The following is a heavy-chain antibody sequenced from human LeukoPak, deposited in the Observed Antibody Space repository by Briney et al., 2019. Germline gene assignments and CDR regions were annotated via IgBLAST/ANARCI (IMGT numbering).Heavy chain of an antibody. CDR2: IYYSGST. V-gene: IGHV4-4*02. CDR1: GGSISSSNW. D-gene: IGHD6-19*01. CDR3: ARPAGDY. J-gene: IGHJ4*02. Sequence: SGTLSLTCAVSGGSISSSNWWSWVRQPPGKGLEWIGSIYYSGSTYYNPSLKSRVTISVDTSKNQFSLKLSSVTAADTAVYYCARPAGDYWGQGTLVTVSS.